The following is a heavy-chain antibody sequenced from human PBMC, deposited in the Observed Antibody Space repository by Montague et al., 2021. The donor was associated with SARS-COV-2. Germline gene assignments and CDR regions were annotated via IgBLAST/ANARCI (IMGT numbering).Heavy chain of an antibody. CDR1: GYSISSGYY. J-gene: IGHJ6*02. CDR2: IYHSGST. D-gene: IGHD4-11*01. Sequence: TLSLTCTVSGYSISSGYYWGWIRQPPGKGLEWIGSIYHSGSTYYNPSLTSRVTISVDTSKNQFSLKLSSVTAADTAVYYCAVNSNYYYYYGMDVWGQGTTVTVSS. V-gene: IGHV4-38-2*02. CDR3: AVNSNYYYYYGMDV.